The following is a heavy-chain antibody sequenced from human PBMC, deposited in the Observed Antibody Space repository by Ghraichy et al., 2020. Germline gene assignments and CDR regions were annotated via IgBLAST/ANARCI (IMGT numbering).Heavy chain of an antibody. V-gene: IGHV3-13*01. CDR3: ARDEAGGMDV. J-gene: IGHJ6*02. CDR2: IGTAGDT. CDR1: GFTFSSYD. D-gene: IGHD3-10*01. Sequence: GESLNISCAASGFTFSSYDMHWVRQATGKGLEWVSAIGTAGDTYYPGSVKGRFTISRENAKNSLYLQMNSLRAGDTAVYYCARDEAGGMDVWGQGTTVTVSS.